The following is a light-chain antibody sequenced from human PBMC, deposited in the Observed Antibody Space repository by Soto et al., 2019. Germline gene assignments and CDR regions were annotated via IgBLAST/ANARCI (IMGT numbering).Light chain of an antibody. J-gene: IGKJ2*01. CDR2: DAS. CDR1: QTISTY. CDR3: QQSDSTPYT. Sequence: DIQMTQSPSSLSASVGDRVTITCRASQTISTYLNWYQQKPGKAPRLLIYDASSLLSGVPSRFSGSGSGTDFTLTIASLQPEDFSTYYCQQSDSTPYTFGQGTHVES. V-gene: IGKV1-39*01.